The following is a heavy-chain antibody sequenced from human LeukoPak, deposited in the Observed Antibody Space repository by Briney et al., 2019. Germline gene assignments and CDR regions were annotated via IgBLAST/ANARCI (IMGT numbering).Heavy chain of an antibody. CDR1: GFIFNNYW. J-gene: IGHJ4*02. CDR2: IKQDGSEK. D-gene: IGHD6-13*01. CDR3: ARGGPRIAAAV. V-gene: IGHV3-7*01. Sequence: GGSLRLSCAASGFIFNNYWLTWVRQSPGKGLEWLASIKQDGSEKYYVDSVKGRFTISRDNAKNSLYLQMNSLRAEDTAVYYCARGGPRIAAAVWGQGTLVTVSS.